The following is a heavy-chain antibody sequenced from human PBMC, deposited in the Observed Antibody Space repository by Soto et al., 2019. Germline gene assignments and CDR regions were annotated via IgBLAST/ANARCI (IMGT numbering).Heavy chain of an antibody. Sequence: QVQLVQSGAEVKKPGSSVKVSCKASGGTFSSYAISWVRQAPGQGLEWMGGIIPIFGTANYAQKFQGRVTITADESTSTAYMELSSLRSEDTAVYYCARDLLPISSGYYYGSYYYYGMDVWGQGTTVTVSS. CDR1: GGTFSSYA. D-gene: IGHD3-22*01. CDR2: IIPIFGTA. CDR3: ARDLLPISSGYYYGSYYYYGMDV. V-gene: IGHV1-69*12. J-gene: IGHJ6*02.